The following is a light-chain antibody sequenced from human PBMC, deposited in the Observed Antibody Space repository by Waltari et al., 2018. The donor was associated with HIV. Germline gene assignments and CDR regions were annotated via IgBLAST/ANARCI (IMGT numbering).Light chain of an antibody. J-gene: IGKJ4*01. CDR1: RTISSNY. V-gene: IGKV3-20*01. CDR3: QQYHGSPLT. Sequence: EIVLTQSPGALSFFPGERATLSCRASRTISSNYLAWYQYKPGQAPRLLIYDASMMATAIPARFSGGGSGTDFTLTINRLEPEDFAVYYCQQYHGSPLTFGGGTTVE. CDR2: DAS.